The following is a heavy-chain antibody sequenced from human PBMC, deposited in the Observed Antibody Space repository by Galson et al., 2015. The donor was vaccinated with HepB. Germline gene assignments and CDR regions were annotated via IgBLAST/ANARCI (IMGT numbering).Heavy chain of an antibody. J-gene: IGHJ4*02. CDR1: GFTFSSYG. CDR3: AKDLDRGYSYGPDY. Sequence: SLRLSCAASGFTFSSYGMHWVRQAPGKGLEWVAFIRYDGSNKYYADSVKGRFTISRDNSKNTLYLQMNSLRAEDTAVYYCAKDLDRGYSYGPDYWGQGTLVTVSS. V-gene: IGHV3-30*02. D-gene: IGHD5-18*01. CDR2: IRYDGSNK.